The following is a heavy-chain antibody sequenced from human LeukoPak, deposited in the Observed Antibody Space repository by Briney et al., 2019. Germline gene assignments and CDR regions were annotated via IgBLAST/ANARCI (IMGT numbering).Heavy chain of an antibody. Sequence: GGSLRVSCVASRFTFSSYAMHWVRQAPGKGVERVAVISDDGSNKYYGYSVKGRFTISRESSKNTIYLQMNSLRAEDTAVDYCARAVGILAVGATFDTWGQGTMVTVSS. D-gene: IGHD1-26*01. CDR3: ARAVGILAVGATFDT. CDR2: ISDDGSNK. CDR1: RFTFSSYA. J-gene: IGHJ3*02. V-gene: IGHV3-30*11.